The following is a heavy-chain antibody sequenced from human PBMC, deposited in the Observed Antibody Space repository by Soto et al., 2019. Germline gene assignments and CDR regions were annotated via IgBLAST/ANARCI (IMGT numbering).Heavy chain of an antibody. Sequence: QVQLVESGGGVVQPGGSLRLTCAASGFTFSEYGIHWVRQAPGKGLEWVAITSYDGRHTSYVDSVKGRFTISRDNSGNRAFLEMNRLRVEDTAVYYCAKTRNSVINYNYYVNMDVWGQGTTVSVSS. J-gene: IGHJ6*02. D-gene: IGHD3-10*01. CDR2: TSYDGRHT. CDR1: GFTFSEYG. CDR3: AKTRNSVINYNYYVNMDV. V-gene: IGHV3-30*18.